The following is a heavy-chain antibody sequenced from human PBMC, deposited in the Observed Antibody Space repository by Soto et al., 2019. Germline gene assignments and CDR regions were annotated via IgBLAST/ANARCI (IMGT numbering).Heavy chain of an antibody. CDR3: ALGYRSSSRNYYYGMDV. J-gene: IGHJ6*02. Sequence: ASVKVSCKASGYTFTSYAMHWVRQAPGQRLEWMGWINAGNGNTKYSQKFQGRVTITRDTSASTAYMELSSLRSEDTAVYYCALGYRSSSRNYYYGMDVWGQGTTVTVSS. CDR2: INAGNGNT. V-gene: IGHV1-3*01. D-gene: IGHD6-6*01. CDR1: GYTFTSYA.